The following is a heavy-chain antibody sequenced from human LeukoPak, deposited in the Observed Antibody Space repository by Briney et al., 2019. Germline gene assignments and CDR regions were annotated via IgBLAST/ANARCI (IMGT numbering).Heavy chain of an antibody. CDR3: ARVTTGGYYNC. CDR2: IYSTGST. CDR1: GDSISSGNYY. V-gene: IGHV4-61*02. Sequence: SQTLSLTCSVSGDSISSGNYYWTWIRQPAGKGLEWIGRIYSTGSTNYNPSLKSRVTISVDTSKHQFSLRLSSVTAADTAVYYCARVTTGGYYNCWGQGTLVTVS. D-gene: IGHD3-22*01. J-gene: IGHJ4*02.